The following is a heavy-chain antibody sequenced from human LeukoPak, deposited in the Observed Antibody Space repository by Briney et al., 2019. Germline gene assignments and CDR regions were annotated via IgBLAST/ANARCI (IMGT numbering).Heavy chain of an antibody. CDR2: IYTSGST. CDR1: GGPISSYY. Sequence: SETLSLTCTVSGGPISSYYWSWIRQSAGKGLEWIGRIYTSGSTDYNPSLKSRVTMSVDTSKNQFSLKLSSVTAADTAMYYCARNGGSGTYYDGSFDYWGQGTLVTVSS. CDR3: ARNGGSGTYYDGSFDY. J-gene: IGHJ4*02. D-gene: IGHD1-26*01. V-gene: IGHV4-4*07.